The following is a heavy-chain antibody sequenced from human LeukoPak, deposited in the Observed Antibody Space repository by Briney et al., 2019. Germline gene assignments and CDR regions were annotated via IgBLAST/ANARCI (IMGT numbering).Heavy chain of an antibody. CDR1: GGSISSYY. CDR3: VRDRHEDGYNYPYFQH. CDR2: IYTSGST. Sequence: SETLSLTCTVSGGSISSYYWSWIRQPAGKGLEWIGRIYTSGSTNYNPSLKSRVTMSVDTSKNQFSLKLSSVTAADTAVYYCVRDRHEDGYNYPYFQHWGQGTLVTVSS. D-gene: IGHD5-24*01. V-gene: IGHV4-4*07. J-gene: IGHJ1*01.